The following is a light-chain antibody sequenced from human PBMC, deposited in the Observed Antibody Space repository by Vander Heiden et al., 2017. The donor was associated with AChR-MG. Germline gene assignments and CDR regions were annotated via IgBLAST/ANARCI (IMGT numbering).Light chain of an antibody. J-gene: IGLJ3*02. Sequence: QSVLTQPPSVSGAPGQGVTISCTGSSSNIGAGYDVHWYQQLPGTAPKLLIYGNSNRPSGVPDRFSGSKSGTSASLAITGLQAEDEADYYCQSYDSSLSALGWVFGGGTKLTVL. CDR3: QSYDSSLSALGWV. CDR1: SSNIGAGYD. V-gene: IGLV1-40*01. CDR2: GNS.